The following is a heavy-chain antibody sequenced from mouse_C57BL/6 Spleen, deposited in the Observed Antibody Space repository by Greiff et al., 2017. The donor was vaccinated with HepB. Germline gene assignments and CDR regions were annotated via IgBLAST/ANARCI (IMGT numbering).Heavy chain of an antibody. CDR2: IDPENGDT. CDR1: GFNIKDDY. CDR3: TPITTVVRAY. D-gene: IGHD1-1*01. Sequence: EVQLQHSGAELVRPGASVKLSCTASGFNIKDDYMHWVKQRPEQGLEWIGWIDPENGDTEYASKFQGKATITADTSSNTAYLQLSSLTSEDTAVYYCTPITTVVRAYWGQGTLVTVSA. V-gene: IGHV14-4*01. J-gene: IGHJ3*01.